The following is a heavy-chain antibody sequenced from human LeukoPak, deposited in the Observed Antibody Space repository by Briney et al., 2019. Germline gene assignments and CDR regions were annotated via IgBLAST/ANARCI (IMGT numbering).Heavy chain of an antibody. V-gene: IGHV4-59*01. CDR3: ARDLRGYDSL. D-gene: IGHD5-12*01. Sequence: PSETLSLTCTVSGGSISSYYWSWIRQPPGKGLEWIGYIYYSGSTNYNPSLKSRVTISVDTSKNQFSLKLSSVTAADTAVYYCARDLRGYDSLWGQGTLGTVSS. CDR1: GGSISSYY. J-gene: IGHJ4*02. CDR2: IYYSGST.